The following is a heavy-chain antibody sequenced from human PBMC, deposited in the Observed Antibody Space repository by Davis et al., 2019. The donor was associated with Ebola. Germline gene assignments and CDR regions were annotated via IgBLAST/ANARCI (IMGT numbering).Heavy chain of an antibody. CDR3: AKLGGYDFWSGQHYMDV. Sequence: GESLKISCGASGFTFTRFAMSWVRQAPGKGLEWVSGISDSGASIYYADSVKGRFTISRDNSKNTLYLQMNNLIAEDTSVYYCAKLGGYDFWSGQHYMDVWGKGTTVTVSS. J-gene: IGHJ6*03. CDR1: GFTFTRFA. CDR2: ISDSGASI. V-gene: IGHV3-23*01. D-gene: IGHD3-3*01.